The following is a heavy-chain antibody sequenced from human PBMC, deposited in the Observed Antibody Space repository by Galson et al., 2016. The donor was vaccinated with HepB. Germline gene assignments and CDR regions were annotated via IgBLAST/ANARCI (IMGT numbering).Heavy chain of an antibody. V-gene: IGHV3-23*01. CDR3: AKCLWVRGVYPFDP. D-gene: IGHD3-10*01. J-gene: IGHJ5*02. CDR2: ISGGGVNT. CDR1: GFTFKDYA. Sequence: SLRLSCAASGFTFKDYAMTWVRQAPGKGLEWVSSISGGGVNTYNADFGRGRLSISRDNSKNTLYLQMNSLRPDDTATYYCAKCLWVRGVYPFDPWGQGTLVTVSS.